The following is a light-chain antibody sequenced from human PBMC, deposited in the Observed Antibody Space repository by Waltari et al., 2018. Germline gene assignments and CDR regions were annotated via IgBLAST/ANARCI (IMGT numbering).Light chain of an antibody. Sequence: EIVLTQSPGTLPLSPGERATPSCRASQSVTTTYLAWYQQNPGRSPRLLIYGASSRATGVPDRFSGGGSATDFTLTITRLEPEDFAVYYCQQYSQSPITFGQGTRLDNK. J-gene: IGKJ5*01. V-gene: IGKV3-20*01. CDR3: QQYSQSPIT. CDR2: GAS. CDR1: QSVTTTY.